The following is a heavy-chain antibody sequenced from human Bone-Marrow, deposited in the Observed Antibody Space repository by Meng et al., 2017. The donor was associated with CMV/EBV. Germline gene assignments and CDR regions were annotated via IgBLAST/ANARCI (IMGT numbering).Heavy chain of an antibody. Sequence: SETLSLTCTVSGGSISSGDYYWSWIRQPPGKGLEWIGYIYYSGSTYYNPSLKSRVTISVDTSKNQFSLKLSSVTAADTAVYYCARDRFTIHYGMDVWGQGTTVTVSS. CDR2: IYYSGST. CDR1: GGSISSGDYY. CDR3: ARDRFTIHYGMDV. D-gene: IGHD3-3*01. J-gene: IGHJ6*02. V-gene: IGHV4-30-4*08.